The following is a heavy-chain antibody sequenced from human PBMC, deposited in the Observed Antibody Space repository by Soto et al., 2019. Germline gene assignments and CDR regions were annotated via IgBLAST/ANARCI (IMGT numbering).Heavy chain of an antibody. CDR2: INFQGTT. J-gene: IGHJ5*02. CDR3: ARKLEGSVQLVAWYSYMRFDP. V-gene: IGHV4-34*01. Sequence: SQTLSVTCDVRGDCLTGYSWPRLRQPPGKGLAWIGEINFQGTTNYHPPLRPRVSMSVDTSKSQISLNMSSVTAADTALYFCARKLEGSVQLVAWYSYMRFDPWGPGTVVTVS. CDR1: GDCLTGYS. D-gene: IGHD1-1*01.